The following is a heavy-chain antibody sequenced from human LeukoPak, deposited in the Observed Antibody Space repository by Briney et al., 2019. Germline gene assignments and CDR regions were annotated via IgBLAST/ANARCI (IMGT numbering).Heavy chain of an antibody. CDR1: GFTVSSNY. Sequence: GGSLRLSCAASGFTVSSNYMSWVRQAPGKGLGWVSVIYSGGSTYYADSVKGRFTISRDNSKNTLYLQMNSLRAEDTAVYYCARLMSYDFWSGYSPKIDDIDPWGQGTLVTVSS. J-gene: IGHJ5*02. CDR2: IYSGGST. CDR3: ARLMSYDFWSGYSPKIDDIDP. V-gene: IGHV3-66*02. D-gene: IGHD3-3*01.